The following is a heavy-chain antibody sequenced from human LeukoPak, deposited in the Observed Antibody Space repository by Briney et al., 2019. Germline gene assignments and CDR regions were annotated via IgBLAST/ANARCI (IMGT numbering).Heavy chain of an antibody. Sequence: GGCLRLSCAVAGFSFSDHYMEWVRQAPGQGLEWVARIRNRANGYTTEYAASVKGRFTISRDDSKNTLYLQMNSLKTEDTAVYYCTTDGQYYDFWSGYYTGYYYYGMDVWGQGTTVTVSS. J-gene: IGHJ6*02. D-gene: IGHD3-3*01. CDR3: TTDGQYYDFWSGYYTGYYYYGMDV. CDR2: IRNRANGYTT. CDR1: GFSFSDHY. V-gene: IGHV3-72*01.